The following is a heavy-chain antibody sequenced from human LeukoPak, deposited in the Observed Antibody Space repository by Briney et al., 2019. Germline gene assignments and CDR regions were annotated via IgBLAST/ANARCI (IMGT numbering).Heavy chain of an antibody. D-gene: IGHD5-24*01. CDR1: GGSISSSSYY. Sequence: PSETLSLTCTVSGGSISSSSYYWGWIRQPPGKGLEWIGSIYYSGSTYYNPSLKSRVTISVDMSKNQFSLKLSSVTAADTAVYYCARAGDGYNYDHFQYMDVWGIGTTVTVSS. V-gene: IGHV4-39*07. J-gene: IGHJ6*03. CDR2: IYYSGST. CDR3: ARAGDGYNYDHFQYMDV.